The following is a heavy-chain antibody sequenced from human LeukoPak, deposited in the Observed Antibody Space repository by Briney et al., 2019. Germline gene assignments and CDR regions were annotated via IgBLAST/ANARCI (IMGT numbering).Heavy chain of an antibody. D-gene: IGHD6-19*01. CDR3: ARDRNPGIAVAGMNY. V-gene: IGHV1-2*06. CDR2: INPNSGGT. CDR1: GYTFTGYY. Sequence: GASVKVSCTASGYTFTGYYMHWVRQAPGQGLEWMGRINPNSGGTNYAQKFQGRVTMTRDTSISTAYMELSRLRSDDTAVYYCARDRNPGIAVAGMNYWGQGTLVTVSS. J-gene: IGHJ4*02.